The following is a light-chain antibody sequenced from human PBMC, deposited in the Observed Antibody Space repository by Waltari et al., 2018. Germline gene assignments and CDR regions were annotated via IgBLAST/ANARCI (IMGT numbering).Light chain of an antibody. CDR2: KTT. CDR3: QSPDSRGTMV. V-gene: IGLV3-25*03. CDR1: ALPKRY. J-gene: IGLJ2*01. Sequence: SYEVTQPPSVSVSPGQTARLTRSEDALPKRYPSWYQQKPGQVPVLVIYKTTERPSGIPERFSGSISGTAVTLTISGVRAEDEADYYCQSPDSRGTMVFGGGTKLTVL.